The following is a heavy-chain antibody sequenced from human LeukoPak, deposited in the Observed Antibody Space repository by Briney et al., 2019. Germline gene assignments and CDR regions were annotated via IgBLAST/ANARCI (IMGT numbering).Heavy chain of an antibody. CDR3: ARSAGDWFDP. CDR2: VSYSGGT. CDR1: GGSISSYY. J-gene: IGHJ5*02. Sequence: SETLSLTCTVPGGSISSYYWSWIRQPPGKGLEWLGYVSYSGGTNYNASLKSRVTISLDTSKNQFSLKLNSVTAADTAVYYCARSAGDWFDPWGQGTLVTVSS. V-gene: IGHV4-59*01. D-gene: IGHD3-10*01.